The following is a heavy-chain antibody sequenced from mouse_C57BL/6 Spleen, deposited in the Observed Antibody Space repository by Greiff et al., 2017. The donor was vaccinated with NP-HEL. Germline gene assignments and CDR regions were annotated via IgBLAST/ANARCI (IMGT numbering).Heavy chain of an antibody. CDR1: GYTFTSYW. J-gene: IGHJ2*01. CDR2: IDPSDSET. CDR3: ARPRLAGNYFDY. Sequence: QVHVKQSGAELVRPGSSVKLSCKASGYTFTSYWMHWVKQRPIQGLEWIGNIDPSDSETHYNQKFKDKATLTVDKSSSTAYMQLSSLTSEDSAVYYCARPRLAGNYFDYWGQGTTLTVSS. V-gene: IGHV1-52*01.